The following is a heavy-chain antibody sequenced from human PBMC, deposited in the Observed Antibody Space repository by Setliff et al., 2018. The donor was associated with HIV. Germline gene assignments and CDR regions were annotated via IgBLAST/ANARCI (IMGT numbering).Heavy chain of an antibody. CDR1: GFTFSSYT. Sequence: PGGSLRLSCAASGFTFSSYTMHWARQAPGKGLEWVASISGGGKSIYYADSVKGRFTISRDNADRSLYLQMNSLRAEDTAVYYCVKDEEYIGVVSATMNMPGYYHYYYMDVWGKGSTVTVSS. CDR2: ISGGGKSI. V-gene: IGHV3-21*01. J-gene: IGHJ6*03. CDR3: VKDEEYIGVVSATMNMPGYYHYYYMDV. D-gene: IGHD2-2*01.